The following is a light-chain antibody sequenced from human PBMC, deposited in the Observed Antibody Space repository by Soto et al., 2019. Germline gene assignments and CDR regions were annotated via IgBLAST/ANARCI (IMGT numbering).Light chain of an antibody. CDR2: DTS. Sequence: EIVLTQSPATLSLSPGERATLSCRASQSVNSYLAWYQQKCGQAPRLLIYDTSNRATGIPARFSGSGSGTDFTLTISSLEPEDFAVYYCQQRSSWPTFGQGTRLEIK. CDR1: QSVNSY. J-gene: IGKJ2*01. V-gene: IGKV3-11*01. CDR3: QQRSSWPT.